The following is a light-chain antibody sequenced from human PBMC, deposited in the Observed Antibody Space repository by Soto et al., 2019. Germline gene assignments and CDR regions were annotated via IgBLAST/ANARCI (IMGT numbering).Light chain of an antibody. CDR2: GAS. V-gene: IGKV3-15*01. CDR1: QRVNSN. J-gene: IGKJ1*01. Sequence: EIVMTQSPATLSVSPGESATLSCRTSQRVNSNLAWYQQKPGQAPRLLLYGASTRATGVPARFSGSGSGTQFTLTISSLQSEDSAVYYCQQYNNWRQTFGQGTKV. CDR3: QQYNNWRQT.